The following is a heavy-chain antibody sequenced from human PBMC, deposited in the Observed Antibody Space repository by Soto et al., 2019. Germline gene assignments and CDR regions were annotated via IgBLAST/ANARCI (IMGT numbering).Heavy chain of an antibody. CDR1: GVTFSSYA. Sequence: GGSLRLSCAASGVTFSSYAMSWVRQAPGKGLEWVSAISGSGGSTYYADSVKGRFTISRDNSKNTLYLQMNSLRAEDTAVYYCAKLQGGYRIKGPGYYAMDVWGPGTTVTVSS. J-gene: IGHJ6*02. D-gene: IGHD3-22*01. CDR3: AKLQGGYRIKGPGYYAMDV. V-gene: IGHV3-23*01. CDR2: ISGSGGST.